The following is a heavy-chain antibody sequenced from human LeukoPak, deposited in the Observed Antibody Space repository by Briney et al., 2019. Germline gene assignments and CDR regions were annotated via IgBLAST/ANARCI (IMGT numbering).Heavy chain of an antibody. V-gene: IGHV3-30*02. CDR2: IRYDGSNK. D-gene: IGHD1-1*01. CDR1: GFTFSTYG. CDR3: AKDKDPWKSTSISDFDY. Sequence: GGSLRLSCAASGFTFSTYGMHWVRQAPGKRLEWVAFIRYDGSNKYYADSVKGRFTISRDNSKNTLYLQMNSLRAEDTAVYFCAKDKDPWKSTSISDFDYWGQGTLVTVSS. J-gene: IGHJ4*02.